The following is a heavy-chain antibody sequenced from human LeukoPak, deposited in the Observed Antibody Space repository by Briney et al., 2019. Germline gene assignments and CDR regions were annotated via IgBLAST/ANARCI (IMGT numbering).Heavy chain of an antibody. CDR1: GGSISSDY. CDR3: ARDMESGSTRGRAFNI. D-gene: IGHD1-26*01. V-gene: IGHV4-59*13. Sequence: PSETLSLTCTVSGGSISSDYWSWIWKPQPTGQELIGSIYYRGTTNYNPSLKTRGTISEDTSKNQFSLRLSSVTAADTVMYLCARDMESGSTRGRAFNIWGQGAMVTVSS. J-gene: IGHJ3*02. CDR2: IYYRGTT.